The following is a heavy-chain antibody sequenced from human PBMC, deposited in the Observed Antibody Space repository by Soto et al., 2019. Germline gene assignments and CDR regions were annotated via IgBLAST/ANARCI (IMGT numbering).Heavy chain of an antibody. V-gene: IGHV3-64*02. Sequence: EVQLVESGEGLVQPGGSLRLSCVASGFTFSSYAIHWVRQAPGKGLEYVSGISSNGASIFYADSVKGRFTISRDNSKNTLYLQMGRLRAEDMAVYYCARGPIVGGRGAYFDTWGQGTLVTVSS. D-gene: IGHD1-26*01. CDR1: GFTFSSYA. CDR2: ISSNGASI. CDR3: ARGPIVGGRGAYFDT. J-gene: IGHJ4*02.